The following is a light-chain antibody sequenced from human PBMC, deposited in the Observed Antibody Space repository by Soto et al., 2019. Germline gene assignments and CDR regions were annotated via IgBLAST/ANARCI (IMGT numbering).Light chain of an antibody. J-gene: IGKJ1*01. CDR2: GVS. Sequence: EIVLTQSPGTLSLSPGERATLSCRASQSVSSNYLAWFQQRPGQPPRLIIYGVSTRATGTPDRFSASGSGTDFTLTINRLEREDFALYYCHQYGGSPWTFVQGTKLEIK. CDR3: HQYGGSPWT. CDR1: QSVSSNY. V-gene: IGKV3-20*01.